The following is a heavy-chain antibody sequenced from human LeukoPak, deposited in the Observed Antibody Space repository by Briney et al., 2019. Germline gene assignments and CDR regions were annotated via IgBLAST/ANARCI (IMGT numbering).Heavy chain of an antibody. J-gene: IGHJ4*02. D-gene: IGHD6-6*01. CDR1: GYTLTELS. CDR2: FDPEDGET. Sequence: ASVKVSCKVSGYTLTELSMHWVRQAPGKGLEWMGGFDPEDGETIYAQEFQGRVTMAEDTSTDTAYMELSSLRSEDTAVYYCARGGSSSSFGRYYFDYWGQGTLVTVSS. V-gene: IGHV1-24*01. CDR3: ARGGSSSSFGRYYFDY.